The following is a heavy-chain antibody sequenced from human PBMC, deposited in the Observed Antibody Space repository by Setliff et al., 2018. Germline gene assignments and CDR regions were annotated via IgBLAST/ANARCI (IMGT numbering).Heavy chain of an antibody. CDR3: ATSDWYAAFDH. D-gene: IGHD6-19*01. V-gene: IGHV3-7*01. J-gene: IGHJ4*02. CDR2: IKRDGSEK. CDR1: GFIFSTYW. Sequence: GGSLRLSCAASGFIFSTYWMSWVRQAPGKGLEWVANIKRDGSEKHYVGSVKGRFTISRDNARNSVYLQMNSLRAEDAAVYYCATSDWYAAFDHWGQGTLVTVSS.